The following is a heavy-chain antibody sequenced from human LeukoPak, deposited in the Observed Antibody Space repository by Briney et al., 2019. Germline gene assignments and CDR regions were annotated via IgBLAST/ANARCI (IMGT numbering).Heavy chain of an antibody. CDR2: INHSGST. CDR3: ARGQGGSYWYYYYMDV. J-gene: IGHJ6*03. D-gene: IGHD1-26*01. V-gene: IGHV4-34*01. CDR1: GGSFSGYY. Sequence: SETLSLTCAVYGGSFSGYYWSWIRQPPGKGLEWIGEINHSGSTNYNPSLKSRVTISVDTSKNQFSLKLSSVTAAATAVYYCARGQGGSYWYYYYMDVWGKGTTVTVSS.